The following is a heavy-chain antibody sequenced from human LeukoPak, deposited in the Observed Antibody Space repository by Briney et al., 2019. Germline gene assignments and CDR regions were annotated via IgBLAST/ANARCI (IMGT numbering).Heavy chain of an antibody. V-gene: IGHV3-9*01. CDR3: AKGLGKSSGWATLEY. CDR2: INWNSNSI. J-gene: IGHJ4*02. CDR1: GFIFNDYI. Sequence: TGGSLRLSCAASGFIFNDYIMHWVRQAPGKGLEWVSGINWNSNSIGYADSVKGRFTISRDNAKNSLYLQMNSLRAEDTSLYYRAKGLGKSSGWATLEYWGEGTLVT. D-gene: IGHD6-19*01.